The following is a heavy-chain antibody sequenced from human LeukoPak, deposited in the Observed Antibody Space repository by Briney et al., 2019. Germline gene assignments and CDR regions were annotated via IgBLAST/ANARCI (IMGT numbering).Heavy chain of an antibody. D-gene: IGHD2-15*01. J-gene: IGHJ1*01. CDR2: IYDSGIT. Sequence: SETLSLTCTVSGDSVTSGYWSWIRQPPGKGLEWIGYIYDSGITDYNPSLKSRLTISVDTSNNQFSLNLSSVTAADTAVYYCAGRGHRYSRYWGQGILVTVSS. CDR3: AGRGHRYSRY. V-gene: IGHV4-4*09. CDR1: GDSVTSGY.